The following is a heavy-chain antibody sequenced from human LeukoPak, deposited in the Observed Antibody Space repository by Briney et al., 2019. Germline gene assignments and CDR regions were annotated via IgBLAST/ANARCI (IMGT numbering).Heavy chain of an antibody. V-gene: IGHV3-33*01. Sequence: PGRSLRLSCAASGFTFSSYGMHWVRQAPGKGLEWVAVIWYDGSNKYYADSVKGRFTISRDNSKNTLYLQMNSLRAEDTAVYYCARMGYSYGYPYYYGMDVWGQGTTVTVSS. CDR3: ARMGYSYGYPYYYGMDV. CDR2: IWYDGSNK. J-gene: IGHJ6*02. CDR1: GFTFSSYG. D-gene: IGHD5-18*01.